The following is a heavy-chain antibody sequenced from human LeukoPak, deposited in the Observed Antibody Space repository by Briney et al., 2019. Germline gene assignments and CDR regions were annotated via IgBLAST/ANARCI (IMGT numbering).Heavy chain of an antibody. CDR1: GGSFSGYY. D-gene: IGHD2-2*01. V-gene: IGHV4-34*01. CDR3: ARRPKRRGIKGYCSSTSCYQTSAFDI. J-gene: IGHJ3*02. Sequence: SETLSLTCAVYGGSFSGYYWSWIRQPPGKGLEWIGEINHSGSTNYNPPLKSRVTISVDTSKNQFSLKLSSVTAADTAVYYCARRPKRRGIKGYCSSTSCYQTSAFDIWGQGTMVTVSS. CDR2: INHSGST.